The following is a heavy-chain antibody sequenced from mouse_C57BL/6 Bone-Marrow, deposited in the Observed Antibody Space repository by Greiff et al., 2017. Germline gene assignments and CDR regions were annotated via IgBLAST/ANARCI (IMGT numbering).Heavy chain of an antibody. J-gene: IGHJ2*01. Sequence: VQLQQSGAELARPGASVKLSCKASGYTFTSYGISWVKQRPGQGLEWIGEIYPRSGNTYYNEKFKGKATLTADKSSSTAYMELRSLTSEDSAVYFCARFPYYYGSNYFDYWGQGTTLTVSS. CDR3: ARFPYYYGSNYFDY. CDR1: GYTFTSYG. D-gene: IGHD1-1*01. CDR2: IYPRSGNT. V-gene: IGHV1-81*01.